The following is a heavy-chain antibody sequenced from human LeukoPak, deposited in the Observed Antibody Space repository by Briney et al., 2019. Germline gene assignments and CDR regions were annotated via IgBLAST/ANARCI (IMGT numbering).Heavy chain of an antibody. Sequence: SETLSLTCTVSGGSISTYYWSWIRQPPGKGLEWLGYIYYSGSANYNPSLKSRVTISVDTFKNQFSLRLSSVTAADTAVYYCARSYGSGNYFDYWGQGTLVTVSS. CDR1: GGSISTYY. D-gene: IGHD3-10*01. CDR3: ARSYGSGNYFDY. V-gene: IGHV4-59*01. CDR2: IYYSGSA. J-gene: IGHJ4*02.